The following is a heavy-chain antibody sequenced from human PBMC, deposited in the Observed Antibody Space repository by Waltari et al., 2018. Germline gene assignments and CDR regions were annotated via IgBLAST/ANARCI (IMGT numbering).Heavy chain of an antibody. Sequence: EVQLVESGGTLVQPGGSLRLSCAASGFTFSSYSMNWVRRVPGKGLEWISYISSTSGTRYYADSVRGRFTISRDNAKNSVYLQMNGLRPEDTGVYHYARDGFDEDYYDNNGYYLFDYWGQGTLVTVSS. J-gene: IGHJ4*02. CDR2: ISSTSGTR. D-gene: IGHD3-22*01. CDR3: ARDGFDEDYYDNNGYYLFDY. CDR1: GFTFSSYS. V-gene: IGHV3-48*04.